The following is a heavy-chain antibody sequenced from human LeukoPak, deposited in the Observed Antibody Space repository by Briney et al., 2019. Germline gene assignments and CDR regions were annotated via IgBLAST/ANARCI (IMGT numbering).Heavy chain of an antibody. CDR3: ARSRGYSYGYDL. J-gene: IGHJ4*02. CDR1: GYSFTTYW. V-gene: IGHV5-51*01. D-gene: IGHD5-18*01. CDR2: IYPDDSDT. Sequence: GESLKISCKGSGYSFTTYWIGWVRQMPGKGLEWMGIIYPDDSDTRYSPSFQGQVSISVDKSVSAAYLQWSSLKASDTAIYYCARSRGYSYGYDLWGQGTLVTVSS.